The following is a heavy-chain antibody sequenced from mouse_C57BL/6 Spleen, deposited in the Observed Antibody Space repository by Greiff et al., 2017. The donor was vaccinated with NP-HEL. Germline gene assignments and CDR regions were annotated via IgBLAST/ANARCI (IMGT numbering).Heavy chain of an antibody. CDR3: ARDGDYYGSSLAWFAY. Sequence: EVKVVESGGGLVKPGGSLKLSCAASGFTFSSYAMSWVRQTPEKRLEWVATISDGGSYTYYPDNVKGRFTISRDNAKNNLYLQMSQLKSEDTAMYYCARDGDYYGSSLAWFAYWGQGTLVTVSA. D-gene: IGHD1-1*01. J-gene: IGHJ3*01. V-gene: IGHV5-4*01. CDR1: GFTFSSYA. CDR2: ISDGGSYT.